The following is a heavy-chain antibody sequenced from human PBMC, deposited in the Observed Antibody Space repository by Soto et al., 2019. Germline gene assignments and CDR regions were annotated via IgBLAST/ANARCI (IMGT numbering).Heavy chain of an antibody. J-gene: IGHJ5*02. Sequence: FAGRRLSKRRVGVGWIRQPPGKALEWLALIYWDDDKRYSPSLKSRLTITKDTSKNQVVLTMTNVDPVDTATYYCAHSYYGSVSSLSAPLGQGTLVLVSS. CDR1: GRRLSKRRVG. CDR3: AHSYYGSVSSLSAP. D-gene: IGHD3-10*01. V-gene: IGHV2-5*02. CDR2: IYWDDDK.